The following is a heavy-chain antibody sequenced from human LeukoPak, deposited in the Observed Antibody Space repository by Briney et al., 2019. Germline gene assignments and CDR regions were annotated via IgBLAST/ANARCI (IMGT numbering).Heavy chain of an antibody. D-gene: IGHD6-19*01. J-gene: IGHJ4*02. Sequence: GASLRLSCAVSGITFSSYAMTWVCQAPGKGLEWVSTISGSGSSTYYAGSVKGRFTISRDNSKNTLYLQMNSLRAEDTAVYYCAKGAPYSSGWYSDYWGQGTLVTVSS. CDR2: ISGSGSST. V-gene: IGHV3-23*01. CDR3: AKGAPYSSGWYSDY. CDR1: GITFSSYA.